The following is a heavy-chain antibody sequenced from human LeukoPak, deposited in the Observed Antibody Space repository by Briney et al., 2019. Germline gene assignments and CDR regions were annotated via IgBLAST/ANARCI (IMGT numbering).Heavy chain of an antibody. CDR1: GYSFTTYW. CDR2: IYPGDSDT. D-gene: IGHD3-16*01. J-gene: IGHJ4*02. Sequence: GESLKISCKGSGYSFTTYWIGWVRQMPGKGLEWMGIIYPGDSDTRYSPSFQGQVTISADKSIGTASLQWSSLKASDTAMYYCARLSAVPRGEFDYWGQGTLVTVSS. CDR3: ARLSAVPRGEFDY. V-gene: IGHV5-51*01.